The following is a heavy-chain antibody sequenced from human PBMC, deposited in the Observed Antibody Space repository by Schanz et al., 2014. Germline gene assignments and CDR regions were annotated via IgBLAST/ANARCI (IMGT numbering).Heavy chain of an antibody. V-gene: IGHV1-18*01. CDR3: ARGRGCTGGSCYSWFDL. CDR1: RYTFNTYG. J-gene: IGHJ5*02. D-gene: IGHD2-15*01. CDR2: ISAYTNNT. Sequence: GPEVKEPGASVKVSCEASRYTFNTYGLNWVRQAPGQGLEWMGWISAYTNNTNYAQKVQGRVTMTTDTSTSTAYMELRSLRSDDTAMYYCARGRGCTGGSCYSWFDLWGQGTLXTVAS.